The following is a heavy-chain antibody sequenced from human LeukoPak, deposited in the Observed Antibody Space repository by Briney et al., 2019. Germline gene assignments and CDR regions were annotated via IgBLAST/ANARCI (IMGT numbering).Heavy chain of an antibody. Sequence: GGSLRLSCAASGFTVSSNYMSWVRQAPGKGLEWVSSISSSSSYIYYADSVKGRFTISRDNAKNSLYLQMNSLRAEDTAVYYCARPLYYDFWSGSAPGYYYMDVWGKGTTVTVSS. CDR2: ISSSSSYI. D-gene: IGHD3-3*01. J-gene: IGHJ6*03. V-gene: IGHV3-21*01. CDR3: ARPLYYDFWSGSAPGYYYMDV. CDR1: GFTVSSNY.